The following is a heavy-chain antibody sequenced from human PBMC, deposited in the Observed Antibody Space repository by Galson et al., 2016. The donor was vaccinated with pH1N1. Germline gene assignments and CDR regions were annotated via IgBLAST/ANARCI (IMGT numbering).Heavy chain of an antibody. CDR1: GFSISNNW. CDR2: INRDGTTI. V-gene: IGHV3-74*01. CDR3: ARDCFGADDS. J-gene: IGHJ4*02. D-gene: IGHD3-10*01. Sequence: SLRLSCAAASGFSISNNWMHWVRQAPGKGLAWVSRINRDGTTINYADSVKGRFTISRDNGKNTLYLQMNSLRADDTAVYYCARDCFGADDSWGQGTLVTVSS.